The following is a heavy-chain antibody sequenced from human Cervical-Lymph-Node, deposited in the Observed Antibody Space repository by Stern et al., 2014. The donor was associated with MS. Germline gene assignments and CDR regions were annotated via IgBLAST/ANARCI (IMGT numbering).Heavy chain of an antibody. Sequence: VQLVESGAEVRKPGSSVKVSCEASGDTFSNYAITWVRQAPGQGLEWVGDIIPLFGMANYAQKSQGRVTITADKSTNIANMELRSLRSEDTAVYFCARRIGITGTADYGMDVWGQGTTVTVSS. J-gene: IGHJ6*02. V-gene: IGHV1-69*17. CDR2: IIPLFGMA. D-gene: IGHD1-7*01. CDR1: GDTFSNYA. CDR3: ARRIGITGTADYGMDV.